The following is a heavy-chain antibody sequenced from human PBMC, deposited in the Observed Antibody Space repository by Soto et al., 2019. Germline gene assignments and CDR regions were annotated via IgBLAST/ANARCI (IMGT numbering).Heavy chain of an antibody. CDR1: GGTFSSYA. V-gene: IGHV1-69*01. J-gene: IGHJ4*02. CDR3: AGGEHASTWFYFDY. CDR2: IIPIFSTT. Sequence: QVQLVQSGAEVKKPGSSVKVACKASGGTFSSYAISWVRQAPGQGLEWMGDIIPIFSTTRHAQKFQGRVTITADESTTTAYMELNSLTSDDTAVYYCAGGEHASTWFYFDYWGQGTLFTVSS. D-gene: IGHD6-13*01.